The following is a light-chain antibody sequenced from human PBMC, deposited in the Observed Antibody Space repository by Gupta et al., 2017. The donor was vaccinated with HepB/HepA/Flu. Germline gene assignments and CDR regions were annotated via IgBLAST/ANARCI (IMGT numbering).Light chain of an antibody. CDR2: GAS. CDR3: QQYNNWPPFT. CDR1: HSVSTN. J-gene: IGKJ3*01. V-gene: IGKV3-15*01. Sequence: EIVMTQSPATLSVSPGERATLSCRASHSVSTNLAWYQQKPGQAPRLLIYGASTRATGIPARFSGSGYGTEFTLTISSLQSEDFAVYYCQQYNNWPPFTFGHGTKVDIK.